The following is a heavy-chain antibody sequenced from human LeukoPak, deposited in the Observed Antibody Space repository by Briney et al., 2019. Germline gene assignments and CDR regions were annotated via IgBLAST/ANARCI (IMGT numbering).Heavy chain of an antibody. V-gene: IGHV3-30*03. D-gene: IGHD1-26*01. CDR2: ISDDGRDK. J-gene: IGHJ4*02. CDR1: GFTFSSYG. CDR3: AIQGGSGRKDFDY. Sequence: GMSLRLSCAASGFTFSSYGIHWVRQAPGKGLEWVAIISDDGRDKYYADSVKGRFTISRDNSKNSLYLQMNSLKTEDTAVYYCAIQGGSGRKDFDYWGQGTLVTVPS.